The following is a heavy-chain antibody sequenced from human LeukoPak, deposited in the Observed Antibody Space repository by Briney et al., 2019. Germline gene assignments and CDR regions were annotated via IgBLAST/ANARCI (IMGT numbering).Heavy chain of an antibody. D-gene: IGHD3-3*01. V-gene: IGHV3-7*01. CDR2: IKHEGSEK. CDR1: GFTFSNYP. CDR3: ARLRFLASDY. J-gene: IGHJ4*02. Sequence: GGSLRLSCAASGFTFSNYPMSWVRQAPGKGLEWVANIKHEGSEKYYVDSVKGRFTISRDNAKNSLYLQMNSLRAEDTAIYYCARLRFLASDYWGQGTLVTVSS.